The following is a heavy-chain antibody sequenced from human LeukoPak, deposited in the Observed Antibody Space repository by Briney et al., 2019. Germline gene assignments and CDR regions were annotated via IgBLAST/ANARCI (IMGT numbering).Heavy chain of an antibody. Sequence: GGSLRLSCSASGFTFSSYAMGWVRQAPVRGLEWVASISGSADITTYADSLKGRFTISRDNSKNTLYLQINSLRAEDTAVYYCARRFGDIWGQGTMVTVSS. CDR2: ISGSADIT. CDR3: ARRFGDI. J-gene: IGHJ3*02. D-gene: IGHD3-10*01. CDR1: GFTFSSYA. V-gene: IGHV3-23*01.